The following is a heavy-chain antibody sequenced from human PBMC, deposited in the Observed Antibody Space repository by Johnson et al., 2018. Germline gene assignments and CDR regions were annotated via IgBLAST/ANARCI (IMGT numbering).Heavy chain of an antibody. V-gene: IGHV3-23*04. Sequence: VQLVESGGGLVKPGGSLRLSCAASKITFSSYRMHWARQAPGKGLEWVSSITGNADRTYYADSVKDRFSISRDNSKSTVYLQLNSLRAEDTAVYYCAKEGVGAEVGTDYSWGPGILVTVSS. D-gene: IGHD6-19*01. J-gene: IGHJ4*02. CDR1: KITFSSYR. CDR2: ITGNADRT. CDR3: AKEGVGAEVGTDYS.